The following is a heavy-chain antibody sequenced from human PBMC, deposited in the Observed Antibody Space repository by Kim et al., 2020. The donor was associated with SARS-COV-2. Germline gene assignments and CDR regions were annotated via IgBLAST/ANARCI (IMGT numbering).Heavy chain of an antibody. D-gene: IGHD3-16*02. J-gene: IGHJ6*02. CDR3: ARGVWGSYRYTRYYYGMDV. Sequence: GRLTSSRDNAKNSLYLQMNSLRAEDTAVYYCARGVWGSYRYTRYYYGMDVWGQGTTVTVSS. V-gene: IGHV3-7*04.